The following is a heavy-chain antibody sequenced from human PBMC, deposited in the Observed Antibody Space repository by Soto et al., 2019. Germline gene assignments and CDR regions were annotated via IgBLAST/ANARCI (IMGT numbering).Heavy chain of an antibody. CDR3: AKAKTMIVVYYSDY. Sequence: PGGSLRLSCAASGFIFSDYGMNWARQAPGRGLEWLSHITSTSNNIYYADSVKGRFTISRDNAKNSLYLQMNSLRAEDTAVYYCAKAKTMIVVYYSDYWGQGTLVTVSS. CDR2: ITSTSNNI. J-gene: IGHJ4*02. D-gene: IGHD3-22*01. CDR1: GFIFSDYG. V-gene: IGHV3-48*01.